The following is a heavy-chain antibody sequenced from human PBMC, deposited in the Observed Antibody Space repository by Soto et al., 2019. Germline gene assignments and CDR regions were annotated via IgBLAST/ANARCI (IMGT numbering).Heavy chain of an antibody. CDR2: IRNRANSYTT. V-gene: IGHV3-72*01. D-gene: IGHD1-20*01. J-gene: IGHJ4*02. CDR1: GFNFSNYY. Sequence: EVQLVESGGSLVQPGGSLRLSCAASGFNFSNYYMDWVRQAPGKGMEWVGRIRNRANSYTTEYAASVRGRFTVSTDDSENSLYLQMCSLIAKDTAVYYCVRVQISXVPYKSPDYWGQGTLVTVSS. CDR3: VRVQISXVPYKSPDY.